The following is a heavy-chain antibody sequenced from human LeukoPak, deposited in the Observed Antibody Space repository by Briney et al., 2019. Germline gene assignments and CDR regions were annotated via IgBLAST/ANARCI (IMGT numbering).Heavy chain of an antibody. J-gene: IGHJ6*02. CDR1: GYTFTGYY. V-gene: IGHV1-2*02. Sequence: ASVKVSCEASGYTFTGYYMHWVRQAPGQGLEWMGWINPNSGGTNYAQKFQGRVTMTRDTSISTAYMELSRLRSDDTAVYYCARAYYYGSGSFTYYYGMDVWGQGTTVTVSS. CDR3: ARAYYYGSGSFTYYYGMDV. D-gene: IGHD3-10*01. CDR2: INPNSGGT.